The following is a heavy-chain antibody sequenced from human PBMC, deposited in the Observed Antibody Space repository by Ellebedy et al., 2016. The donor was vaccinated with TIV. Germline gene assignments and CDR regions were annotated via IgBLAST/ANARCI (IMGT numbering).Heavy chain of an antibody. CDR2: IKADWSGI. J-gene: IGHJ4*02. CDR3: GRERWGLGDY. V-gene: IGHV3-74*03. D-gene: IGHD7-27*01. CDR1: GFSFGSYW. Sequence: GESLKISCAASGFSFGSYWMLWVRQPPGKGLEWVSRIKADWSGITYADSVRGRFTISRDKAKNTLYLQMDSLRVEDTAVYYCGRERWGLGDYWGQGTLVTVSS.